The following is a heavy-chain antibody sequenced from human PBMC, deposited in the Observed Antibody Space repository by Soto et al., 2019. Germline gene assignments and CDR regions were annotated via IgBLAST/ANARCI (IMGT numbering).Heavy chain of an antibody. CDR2: INPSGGSA. CDR3: ARDPYSSGWPFDY. J-gene: IGHJ4*02. CDR1: GYTFTSYY. Sequence: VQLVQSGAEVKKPGASVKVSCKASGYTFTSYYLHWVRQAPGQGLEWIGMINPSGGSATYPQKFQGRVSVTRDTSTNTRYIELTSLMSEDTAMYYCARDPYSSGWPFDYWGQGTLVTVSS. D-gene: IGHD6-19*01. V-gene: IGHV1-46*01.